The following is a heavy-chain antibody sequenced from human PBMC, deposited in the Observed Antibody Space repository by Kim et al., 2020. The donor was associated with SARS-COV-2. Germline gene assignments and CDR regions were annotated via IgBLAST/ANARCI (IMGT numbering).Heavy chain of an antibody. J-gene: IGHJ4*02. D-gene: IGHD5-12*01. CDR2: INAGNGNT. CDR1: GYTFTSYA. V-gene: IGHV1-3*01. Sequence: ASVKVSCKASGYTFTSYAMHWVRQAPGQRLEWMGWINAGNGNTKYSQKFQGRVTITRDTSASTAYMELSSLRSEDTAVYYCARWDDLGRGYSGYPPGDYWGQGTLVTVSS. CDR3: ARWDDLGRGYSGYPPGDY.